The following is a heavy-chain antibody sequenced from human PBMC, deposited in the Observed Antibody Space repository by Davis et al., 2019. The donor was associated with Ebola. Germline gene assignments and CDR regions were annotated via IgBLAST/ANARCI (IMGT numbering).Heavy chain of an antibody. CDR3: ARVLEESGYSSSWYLVTATPPFDY. CDR2: ISAYNGNT. D-gene: IGHD6-13*01. CDR1: GYTFTSYG. V-gene: IGHV1-18*01. J-gene: IGHJ4*02. Sequence: ASVKVSCKASGYTFTSYGISWVRQAPGQGLEWMGWISAYNGNTNYAQKLQGRVTMTTDTSTSTAYMELRSLRSDDTAVYYCARVLEESGYSSSWYLVTATPPFDYWGQGTLVTVSS.